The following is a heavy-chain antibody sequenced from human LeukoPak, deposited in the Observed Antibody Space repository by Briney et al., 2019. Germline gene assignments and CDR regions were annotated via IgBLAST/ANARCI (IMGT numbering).Heavy chain of an antibody. CDR3: ARYTANTAGYSFDF. D-gene: IGHD3-22*01. J-gene: IGHJ4*02. V-gene: IGHV4-38-2*02. CDR1: GYSISSGYY. Sequence: SETLSLTCTVSGYSISSGYYWSWIRQPPGMGLEWIATIHHSGVTYYNPSLKSRVTMSVDTSKNQFSLKLGSVTAASTAVYYCARYTANTAGYSFDFWGQGALVTVSS. CDR2: IHHSGVT.